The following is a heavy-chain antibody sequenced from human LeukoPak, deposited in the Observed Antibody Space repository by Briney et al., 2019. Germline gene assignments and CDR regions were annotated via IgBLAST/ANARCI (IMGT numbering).Heavy chain of an antibody. CDR2: ISGSGGST. J-gene: IGHJ6*02. CDR1: GFTFSSYA. D-gene: IGHD6-13*01. Sequence: PGGSLRLSCAASGFTFSSYAMSWARQAPGKGLEWVSAISGSGGSTYYADSVKGRFTISRDNSKNTLYLQMNSLRAEDTAVYYCAEEAADTPYYYYGMDVWGQGTTVTVSS. V-gene: IGHV3-23*01. CDR3: AEEAADTPYYYYGMDV.